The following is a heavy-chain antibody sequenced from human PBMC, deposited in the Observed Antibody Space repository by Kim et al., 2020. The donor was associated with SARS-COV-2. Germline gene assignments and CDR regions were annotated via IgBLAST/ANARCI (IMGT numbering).Heavy chain of an antibody. D-gene: IGHD4-17*01. V-gene: IGHV4-31*02. CDR3: ARDTTTVGKPGAFDI. J-gene: IGHJ3*02. Sequence: PALRSRVTISVDTSKNQFSLKLSSVTAADTAVYYCARDTTTVGKPGAFDIWGQGTMVTVSS.